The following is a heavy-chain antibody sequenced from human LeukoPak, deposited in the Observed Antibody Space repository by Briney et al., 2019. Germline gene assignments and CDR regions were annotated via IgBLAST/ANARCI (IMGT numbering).Heavy chain of an antibody. V-gene: IGHV4-34*01. D-gene: IGHD3-3*01. CDR1: GGSFSGYY. CDR2: INHSGST. Sequence: TTSETLSLTCAVYGGSFSGYYWSWIRQPPGKGLEWIGEINHSGSTNYNPSLKSRVTISVDTSKNQFSLKLSSVTAADTAVYYCARGTTIFGVVNHYYFAYWGQGTLVTVSS. J-gene: IGHJ4*02. CDR3: ARGTTIFGVVNHYYFAY.